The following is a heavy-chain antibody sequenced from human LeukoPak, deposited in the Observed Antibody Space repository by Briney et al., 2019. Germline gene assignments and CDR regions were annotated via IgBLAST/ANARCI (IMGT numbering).Heavy chain of an antibody. V-gene: IGHV4-59*01. CDR1: RGSLSTYY. D-gene: IGHD1-1*01. J-gene: IGHJ3*02. Sequence: SETLSLTCTVSRGSLSTYYWSWIRQSPGKGLEWIGNLYYSGSTNYNPSLQSRVTISVDTSKNQISLKLSSVPAAATAIYFCAREVLESNAFDIWGQGTMVIVSS. CDR2: LYYSGST. CDR3: AREVLESNAFDI.